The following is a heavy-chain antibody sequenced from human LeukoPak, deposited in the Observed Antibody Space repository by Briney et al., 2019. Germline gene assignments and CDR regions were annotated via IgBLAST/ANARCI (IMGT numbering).Heavy chain of an antibody. J-gene: IGHJ4*02. CDR3: ARGSPYYYDSSGYTPSDY. CDR2: MNPKSGNT. D-gene: IGHD3-22*01. Sequence: GSSVKVSCKASGYTFTSYDINWVRQATGQGLEWMGWMNPKSGNTGYAQKFQGRVTMTRNTSISTAYMELSSLRSEDTAVYYCARGSPYYYDSSGYTPSDYWGQGTLVTVSS. CDR1: GYTFTSYD. V-gene: IGHV1-8*01.